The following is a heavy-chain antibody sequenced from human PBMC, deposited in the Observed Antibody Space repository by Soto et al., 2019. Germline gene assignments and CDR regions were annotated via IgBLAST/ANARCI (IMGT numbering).Heavy chain of an antibody. Sequence: EVQLVESGGALVQPGGSLKLSCAASGFNFSGSAMHWVRQASGKGLEWVGRIRSKVNSYATAYAASVKGRFTISRDDSKNTAYLQMNSLKTEDTAVYYCASDTARVYYGIDVWGQGTTVTVSS. J-gene: IGHJ6*02. CDR3: ASDTARVYYGIDV. CDR1: GFNFSGSA. V-gene: IGHV3-73*02. D-gene: IGHD5-18*01. CDR2: IRSKVNSYAT.